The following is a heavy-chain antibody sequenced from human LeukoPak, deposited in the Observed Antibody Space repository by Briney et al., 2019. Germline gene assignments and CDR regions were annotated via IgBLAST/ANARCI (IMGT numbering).Heavy chain of an antibody. J-gene: IGHJ4*02. D-gene: IGHD3-22*01. CDR1: GFTFSSYG. CDR3: ARDGNYYYESSGYYQRPGVFDY. Sequence: GGSLRLSCAASGFTFSSYGMHWVRQAPGKGLEWVSYINSNSATIYYADSVKGRFTISRDSARKSLYLQMNSLRAEDTAVYYCARDGNYYYESSGYYQRPGVFDYWGQGTLVTVSS. CDR2: INSNSATI. V-gene: IGHV3-48*04.